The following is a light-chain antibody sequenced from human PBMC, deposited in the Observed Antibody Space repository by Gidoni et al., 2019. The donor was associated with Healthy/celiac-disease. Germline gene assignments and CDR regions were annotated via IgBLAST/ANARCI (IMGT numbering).Light chain of an antibody. Sequence: DIQMTQSPSSLSASVGARVTITCRASQNIYTSLNWYQQKPGKAPKLLIYAASSLHSGVPSRFSGSGSGTDFTLTISSLQPEDFATYYCQQSDTTPGTFGQGTKLEIK. V-gene: IGKV1-39*01. CDR3: QQSDTTPGT. CDR2: AAS. CDR1: QNIYTS. J-gene: IGKJ2*02.